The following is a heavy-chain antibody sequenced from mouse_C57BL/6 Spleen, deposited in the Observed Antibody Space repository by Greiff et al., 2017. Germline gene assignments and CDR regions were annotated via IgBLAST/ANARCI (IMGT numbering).Heavy chain of an antibody. Sequence: VQLQQSGAELVRPGASVKLSCTASGFNIKDDYMHWVKQRPEQGLEWIGWIDPENGDTEYASKFQGKATITADTSSNTAYLQLSSLTSEDTAVYYCTRGNGNFAWFAYWGQGTLVTGAA. CDR3: TRGNGNFAWFAY. V-gene: IGHV14-4*01. J-gene: IGHJ3*01. D-gene: IGHD2-1*01. CDR1: GFNIKDDY. CDR2: IDPENGDT.